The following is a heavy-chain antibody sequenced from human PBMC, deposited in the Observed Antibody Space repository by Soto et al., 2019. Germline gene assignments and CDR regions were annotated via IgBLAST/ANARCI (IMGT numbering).Heavy chain of an antibody. CDR3: AESFSSHWYDYFTN. V-gene: IGHV3-23*01. CDR2: SSGSDDST. Sequence: GRSLGLSCVASEPTFSDQAMSWVCQAPGKGLEWGSASSGSDDSTYYADSVKVRFTIARDTSKNTLYLQMNSLRADATALYYCAESFSSHWYDYFTNWGQGAQVT. CDR1: EPTFSDQA. D-gene: IGHD6-13*01. J-gene: IGHJ4*02.